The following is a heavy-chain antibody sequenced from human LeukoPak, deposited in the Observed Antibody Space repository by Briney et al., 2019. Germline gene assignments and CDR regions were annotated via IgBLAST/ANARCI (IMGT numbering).Heavy chain of an antibody. CDR1: GFTFSSYA. Sequence: GRSLRLSCAASGFTFSSYAMHWVRQAPGKGLEWVAVISYDGSNKYYADSVKGRFTISRDNSKNTLYLQMNSLRAEDTAVYYCARAPDPGSPDYWGHGTLVTVSS. CDR2: ISYDGSNK. V-gene: IGHV3-30*04. CDR3: ARAPDPGSPDY. J-gene: IGHJ4*01. D-gene: IGHD3-10*01.